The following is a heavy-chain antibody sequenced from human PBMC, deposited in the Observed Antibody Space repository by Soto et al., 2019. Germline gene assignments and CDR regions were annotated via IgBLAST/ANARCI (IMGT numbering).Heavy chain of an antibody. Sequence: PGGSLRLSCAASGFTFTRHSMNWVRQAPGKGLEWVSSISSTTNYIYYGDSMKGRFTISRDDAKNSLYLEMNSLRAEDTTVYYCARESEDLTSNFDYWGQGTRVTVSS. CDR1: GFTFTRHS. CDR3: ARESEDLTSNFDY. V-gene: IGHV3-21*06. J-gene: IGHJ4*02. CDR2: ISSTTNYI.